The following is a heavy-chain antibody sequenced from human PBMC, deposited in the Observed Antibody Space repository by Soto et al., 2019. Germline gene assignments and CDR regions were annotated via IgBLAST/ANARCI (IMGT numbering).Heavy chain of an antibody. Sequence: SETLSLTCAVYGGSFSGYYWSWIRQPPGKGLEWIGEINHSGSTNYNPSLKSRVTISVDTSKNQFSLKLSSVTAADTAVYYCARRPDYGDYRRGYYMDVWGKGTTVTVSS. CDR1: GGSFSGYY. J-gene: IGHJ6*03. D-gene: IGHD4-17*01. V-gene: IGHV4-34*01. CDR3: ARRPDYGDYRRGYYMDV. CDR2: INHSGST.